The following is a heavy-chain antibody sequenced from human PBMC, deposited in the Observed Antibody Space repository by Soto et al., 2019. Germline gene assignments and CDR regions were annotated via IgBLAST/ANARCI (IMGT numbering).Heavy chain of an antibody. J-gene: IGHJ5*02. CDR3: ARLYGDGGIDP. CDR1: GYSFSSYW. CDR2: IYPGDSDS. D-gene: IGHD4-17*01. V-gene: IGHV5-51*01. Sequence: GESLKISCKGSGYSFSSYWIGWVRQMPGKGLEWIGIIYPGDSDSRYSPSFQGQVTFSADKSINTAYLQWSSLKASDTAMYYCARLYGDGGIDPWGQGTLVTVSS.